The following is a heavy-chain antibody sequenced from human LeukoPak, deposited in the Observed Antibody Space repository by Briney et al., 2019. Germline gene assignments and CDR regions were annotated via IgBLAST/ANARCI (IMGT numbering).Heavy chain of an antibody. Sequence: GGSLRLSCGASGFTFSSFAMSWVRQTPGKGLEWVATITAGGSNTYYADSVKGRFTISRDNSKNTLHLQMNSLRAEDTAVYYCGTRGTSATKYFADWGQGTLVSVSS. D-gene: IGHD1-1*01. CDR2: ITAGGSNT. CDR1: GFTFSSFA. J-gene: IGHJ4*02. CDR3: GTRGTSATKYFAD. V-gene: IGHV3-23*01.